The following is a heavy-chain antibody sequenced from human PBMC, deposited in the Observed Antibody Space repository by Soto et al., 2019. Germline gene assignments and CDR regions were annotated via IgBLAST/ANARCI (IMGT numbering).Heavy chain of an antibody. V-gene: IGHV3-23*01. CDR3: VRALPFAFDVFTGYEYYSDS. CDR1: GFTFSSFA. CDR2: ISGSGTNT. D-gene: IGHD3-9*01. Sequence: EVHLLESGGGLVQPGGSLRLSCAATGFTFSSFAMTWVRQAPGKGLEWVSTISGSGTNTYYADSVKGRFTFSRDNSKNTLFLQMRGLRAEGTAMYYCVRALPFAFDVFTGYEYYSDSCGQGTLRTVSS. J-gene: IGHJ4*02.